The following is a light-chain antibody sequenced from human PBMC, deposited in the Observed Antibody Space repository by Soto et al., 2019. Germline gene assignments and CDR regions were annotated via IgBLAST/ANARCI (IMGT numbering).Light chain of an antibody. CDR2: KAS. J-gene: IGKJ1*01. CDR1: QSISSW. V-gene: IGKV1-5*03. CDR3: QQYNSYSWT. Sequence: DIQMTQSPSTLSASVGDRVTITCRASQSISSWLAWYQQRPGKAPNLLIYKASILQDGVPSRFSGSGSGTEFTLTISSLQPDDFATYYCQQYNSYSWTFGQGTKVEIK.